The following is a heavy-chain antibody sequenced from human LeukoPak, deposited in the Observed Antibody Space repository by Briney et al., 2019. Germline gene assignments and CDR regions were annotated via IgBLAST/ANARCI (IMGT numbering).Heavy chain of an antibody. Sequence: GASVKVSCKASGGTFSSYAISWVRQAPGQGLEWMGGIIPISGTADYAQKFQGRVTITADKSTSTAYMELSSLRSEDTAVYYCAAGGSGSYYGSHFDYWGQGTLVTVSS. CDR3: AAGGSGSYYGSHFDY. CDR2: IIPISGTA. CDR1: GGTFSSYA. V-gene: IGHV1-69*06. J-gene: IGHJ4*02. D-gene: IGHD3-10*01.